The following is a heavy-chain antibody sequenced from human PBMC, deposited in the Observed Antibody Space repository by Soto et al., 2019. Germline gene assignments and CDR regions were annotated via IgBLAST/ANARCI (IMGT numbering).Heavy chain of an antibody. D-gene: IGHD5-12*01. J-gene: IGHJ3*02. CDR2: IIPILGIA. CDR3: ARDRYSGYDLYAFDI. Sequence: QVQLVQSGAEVKKPGSSVKVSCKASGGTFSSYTISWVRQAPGQGLEWMGRIIPILGIANYAQKFQGRVTITADKSTGTAYMELSSLRSEDTAVYYCARDRYSGYDLYAFDIWGQGTMVTVSS. CDR1: GGTFSSYT. V-gene: IGHV1-69*08.